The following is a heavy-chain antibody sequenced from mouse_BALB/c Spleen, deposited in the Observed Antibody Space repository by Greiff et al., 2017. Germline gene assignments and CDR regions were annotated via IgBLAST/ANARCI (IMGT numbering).Heavy chain of an antibody. CDR1: GFSLTSYG. CDR2: IWAGGST. D-gene: IGHD1-1*01. V-gene: IGHV2-9*02. CDR3: ARDRATVGGFAY. J-gene: IGHJ3*01. Sequence: VKLQESGPGLVAPSQSLSITCTVSGFSLTSYGVHWVRQPPGKGLEWLGVIWAGGSTNYNSALMSRLSISKDNSKSQVFLKMNSLQTDDTAMYYCARDRATVGGFAYWGQGTLVTVSA.